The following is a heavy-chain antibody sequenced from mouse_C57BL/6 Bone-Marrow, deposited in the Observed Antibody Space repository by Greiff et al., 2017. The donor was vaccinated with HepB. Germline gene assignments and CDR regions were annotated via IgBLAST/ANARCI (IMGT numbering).Heavy chain of an antibody. CDR2: INPNNGGT. D-gene: IGHD3-3*01. Sequence: VQLQQSGPELVKPGASVKISCKASGYTFTDYYMNWVKQSPGKSLEWIGDINPNNGGTSYNQKFKGKATLTVDKSSSTAYMELRSLTSEDSAVYYCARGTSVPWAWFAYWGQGTLVTVSA. CDR3: ARGTSVPWAWFAY. CDR1: GYTFTDYY. V-gene: IGHV1-26*01. J-gene: IGHJ3*01.